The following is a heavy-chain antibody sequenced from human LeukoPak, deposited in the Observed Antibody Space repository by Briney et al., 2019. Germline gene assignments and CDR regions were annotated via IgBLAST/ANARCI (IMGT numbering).Heavy chain of an antibody. J-gene: IGHJ4*02. CDR1: GYTFTGYY. CDR3: ARAYSGYDLGGAKGY. V-gene: IGHV1-2*02. D-gene: IGHD5-12*01. Sequence: ASVTVSCKASGYTFTGYYMHWVRQAPGQGLEWMGWINPNSGGTNYAQKFQGRVTMTRDTSISTAYMELSRLRSDDPAVYYCARAYSGYDLGGAKGYWGQGTLVTVSS. CDR2: INPNSGGT.